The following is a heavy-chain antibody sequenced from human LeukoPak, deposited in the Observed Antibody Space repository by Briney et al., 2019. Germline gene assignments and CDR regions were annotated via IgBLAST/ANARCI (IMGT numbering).Heavy chain of an antibody. Sequence: GGSLRPSCAASGFTFRSYKMPWVRQAPGRGLGWVSSISSSSTHIYYADFLKGRSTISRDNAKNSLYLQVNSLRAEDTSVYYCARSASSSWYGLDVWGQGTTVTVSS. CDR2: ISSSSTHI. J-gene: IGHJ6*02. CDR3: ARSASSSWYGLDV. D-gene: IGHD6-13*01. CDR1: GFTFRSYK. V-gene: IGHV3-21*01.